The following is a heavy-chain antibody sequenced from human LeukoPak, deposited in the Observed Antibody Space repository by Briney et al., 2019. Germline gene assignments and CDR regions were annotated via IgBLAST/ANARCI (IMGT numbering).Heavy chain of an antibody. J-gene: IGHJ4*02. V-gene: IGHV1-8*01. D-gene: IGHD6-19*01. CDR1: GYTFTSYD. CDR2: MNPNSGNT. Sequence: GASVKVSCKASGYTFTSYDINWVRQATGQGLEWMGWMNPNSGNTGYAQKFQGRVTMTRNTSISTAYMELSSLRSEDTAVYYCARGSSAYSSGWSPGGVDFDYWGQGTLVTVSS. CDR3: ARGSSAYSSGWSPGGVDFDY.